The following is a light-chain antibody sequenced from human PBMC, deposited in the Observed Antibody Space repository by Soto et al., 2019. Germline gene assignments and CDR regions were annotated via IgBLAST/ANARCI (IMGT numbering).Light chain of an antibody. CDR1: SSDVGGYNY. CDR3: SSYTSSSTQV. CDR2: DVS. J-gene: IGLJ1*01. V-gene: IGLV2-14*01. Sequence: LTRPPSWSGCPGQSSNISCTGTSSDVGGYNYVSWYQQHRGKAPKLMIYDVSNLPSGCSNRFSGSQSGNPASLTISGLQAEDEADYYCSSYTSSSTQVFTTGTKVTVL.